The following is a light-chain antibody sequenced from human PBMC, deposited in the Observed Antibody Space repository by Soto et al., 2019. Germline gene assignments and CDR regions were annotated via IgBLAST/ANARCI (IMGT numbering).Light chain of an antibody. CDR3: QQINIYPLT. CDR1: QDIKKY. V-gene: IGKV1-33*01. J-gene: IGKJ3*01. Sequence: DIQMTQSPSSLSASVGDRVTITCQASQDIKKYLNWYQQKPGKAPKLLISGASSLETGVPSRFSGSGSGIHFTFTISSLQPQDIATYYCQQINIYPLTFGPGTKVDIK. CDR2: GAS.